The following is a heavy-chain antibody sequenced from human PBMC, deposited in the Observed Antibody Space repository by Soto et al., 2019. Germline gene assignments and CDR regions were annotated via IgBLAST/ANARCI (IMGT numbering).Heavy chain of an antibody. CDR1: GLTFSRYS. V-gene: IGHV3-48*01. J-gene: IGHJ3*02. D-gene: IGHD1-26*01. CDR2: ISSSSSTI. Sequence: GESLRLSCGASGLTFSRYSMNWVRQAPGKGLEWVSYISSSSSTIYYADSVKGRFTNSRDNAKNSLYLQMNSLRAEDTAVYYCARDYIGWADAFDIWGQGTMVTVSS. CDR3: ARDYIGWADAFDI.